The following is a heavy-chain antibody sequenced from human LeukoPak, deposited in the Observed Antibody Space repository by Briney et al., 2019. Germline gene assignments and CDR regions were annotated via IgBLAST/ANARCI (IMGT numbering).Heavy chain of an antibody. CDR1: GYTFTSYY. CDR2: INPSGGST. CDR3: AREPASHYGGRYYFDC. D-gene: IGHD4-23*01. J-gene: IGHJ4*02. V-gene: IGHV1-46*01. Sequence: ASVKVSCKASGYTFTSYYMHWVRQAPGQGLEWMGIINPSGGSTSYAQKFQGRVTMTRDTSTSTVYMELSSLRSEDTAVYYCAREPASHYGGRYYFDCWGQGTLVTVSS.